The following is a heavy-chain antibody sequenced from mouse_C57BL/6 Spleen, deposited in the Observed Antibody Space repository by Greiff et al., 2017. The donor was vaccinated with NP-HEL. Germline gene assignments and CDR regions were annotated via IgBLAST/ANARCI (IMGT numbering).Heavy chain of an antibody. Sequence: QVQLKESGPGLVQPSQSLSITCTVSGFSLTSYGVHWVRQSPGKGLEWLGVIWSGGSTDYNAAFISRLSISKDNSKSQVFFKMNSLQADDTAIYYCARNPDYYGKGYFDVWGTGTTVTVSS. D-gene: IGHD1-1*01. CDR3: ARNPDYYGKGYFDV. CDR2: IWSGGST. CDR1: GFSLTSYG. V-gene: IGHV2-2*01. J-gene: IGHJ1*03.